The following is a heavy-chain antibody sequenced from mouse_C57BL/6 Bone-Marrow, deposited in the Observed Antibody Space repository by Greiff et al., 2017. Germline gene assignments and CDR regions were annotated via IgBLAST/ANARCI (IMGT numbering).Heavy chain of an antibody. CDR3: AKNRAYANFYFDY. Sequence: QVHVKQSGPGLVQPSQSLSITCTVSGFSLTSYGVHWVRQSPGKGLEWLGVIWRGGSTDYNAAFMSRLSITKDNSKSQVFFKMNSLQADDTAIYYCAKNRAYANFYFDYWGQGTTLTVSS. CDR2: IWRGGST. V-gene: IGHV2-5*01. J-gene: IGHJ2*01. CDR1: GFSLTSYG. D-gene: IGHD3-1*01.